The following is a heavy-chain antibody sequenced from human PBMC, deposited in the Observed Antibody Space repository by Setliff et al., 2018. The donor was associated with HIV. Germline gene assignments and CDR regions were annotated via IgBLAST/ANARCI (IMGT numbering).Heavy chain of an antibody. CDR1: GYIFTSYG. CDR2: ISAYNGNT. Sequence: ASVKVSCKASGYIFTSYGISWVRQAPGQGLEWMGWISAYNGNTNYAQKFQGRVSMTIDTSTSTAYMGLSSLRPDDTAVYFCARDPSSGIYYDSSGQYFQNWGQGTLVTVSS. J-gene: IGHJ1*01. CDR3: ARDPSSGIYYDSSGQYFQN. V-gene: IGHV1-18*01. D-gene: IGHD3-22*01.